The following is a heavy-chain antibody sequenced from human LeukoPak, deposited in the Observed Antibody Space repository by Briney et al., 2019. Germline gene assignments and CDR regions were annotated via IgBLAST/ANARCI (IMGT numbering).Heavy chain of an antibody. Sequence: GGSLRLSCAASGFTFRSYWMHWVRQAPGKGLVWVSHINSDGGTTTYADSVKGRFTISRDNAKNTLYLQMNSLRAEDTAVFYCARSNNYGFDYWGQGTLVTVSS. CDR2: INSDGGTT. CDR1: GFTFRSYW. CDR3: ARSNNYGFDY. J-gene: IGHJ4*02. V-gene: IGHV3-74*03. D-gene: IGHD5-24*01.